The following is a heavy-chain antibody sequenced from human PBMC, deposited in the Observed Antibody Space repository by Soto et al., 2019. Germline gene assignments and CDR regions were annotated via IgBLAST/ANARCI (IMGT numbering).Heavy chain of an antibody. Sequence: KPSETLSLTCTVSGGSISSGDYYWSWIRQPPGKGLEWIGYIYYSGSTYYNPSLKSRVTISVDTPKNQFSLKLSSVTAADTAVYYCARDSSTMIVGAWGQGTLVTVSS. D-gene: IGHD3-22*01. CDR2: IYYSGST. CDR1: GGSISSGDYY. J-gene: IGHJ5*02. V-gene: IGHV4-30-4*01. CDR3: ARDSSTMIVGA.